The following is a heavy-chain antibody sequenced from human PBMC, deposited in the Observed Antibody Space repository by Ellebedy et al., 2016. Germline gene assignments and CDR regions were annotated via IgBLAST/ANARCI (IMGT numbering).Heavy chain of an antibody. J-gene: IGHJ4*02. CDR2: IYYSGST. CDR1: GGSLSGSSSF. D-gene: IGHD3-10*01. Sequence: SETLSLTXTVSGGSLSGSSSFWGWIRQPPGKGLEWIGNIYYSGSTSYNPSLKSRITISVDTSKSHFSLKLSSVTAADTAVYYCARINYFGSGSYYAPFDSWGQGTLVTVSS. V-gene: IGHV4-39*07. CDR3: ARINYFGSGSYYAPFDS.